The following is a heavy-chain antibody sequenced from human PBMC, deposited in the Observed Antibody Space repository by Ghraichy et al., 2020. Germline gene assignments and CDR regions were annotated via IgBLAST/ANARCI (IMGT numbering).Heavy chain of an antibody. D-gene: IGHD6-13*01. CDR1: GYTFRNNG. V-gene: IGHV1-18*01. Sequence: ASVKVSCKASGYTFRNNGITWVRQAPGQGLEWMGWISDYDGNTKYAPKFQGRVTMTTDKSTSTAYVELRSLTSDDTTVYFCAREYSSTFFYYYGMDVWGQWTTVIVSS. J-gene: IGHJ6*02. CDR2: ISDYDGNT. CDR3: AREYSSTFFYYYGMDV.